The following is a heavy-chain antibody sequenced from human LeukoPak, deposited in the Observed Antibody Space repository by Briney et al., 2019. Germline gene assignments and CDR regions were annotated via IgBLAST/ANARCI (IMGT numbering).Heavy chain of an antibody. CDR2: ISSSSSTI. CDR1: GFTFSSYA. Sequence: PGGSLRLSCAASGFTFSSYAMHWVRQAPGEGLEWVSYISSSSSTIYYADSVKGRFTISRDNAKNSLYLQMNSLRAEDTAVYYCARGAYYYEDWGQGTLVTVSS. V-gene: IGHV3-48*01. CDR3: ARGAYYYED. J-gene: IGHJ4*02. D-gene: IGHD3-22*01.